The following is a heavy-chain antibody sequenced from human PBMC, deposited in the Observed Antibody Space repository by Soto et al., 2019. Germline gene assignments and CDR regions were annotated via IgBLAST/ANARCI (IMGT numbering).Heavy chain of an antibody. Sequence: WASVKVSCKASGYTFTGYYMHWVRQAPGQGLEWMGWISAYNGNTNYAQKLQGRVTMTTDTSTSTAYMELRSLRSDDTAVYYCAREFDIVGATAGYWGQGTLVTVSS. V-gene: IGHV1-18*04. CDR1: GYTFTGYY. CDR2: ISAYNGNT. J-gene: IGHJ4*02. CDR3: AREFDIVGATAGY. D-gene: IGHD1-26*01.